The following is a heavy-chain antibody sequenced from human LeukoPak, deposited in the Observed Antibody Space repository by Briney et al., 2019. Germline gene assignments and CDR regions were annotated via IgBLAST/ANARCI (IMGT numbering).Heavy chain of an antibody. V-gene: IGHV4-61*02. CDR2: IYTSGST. J-gene: IGHJ4*02. CDR1: GGSISSGSYY. CDR3: AGFWSGYYGFDY. Sequence: SQTLSLTCTVSGGSISSGSYYWSWIRQPAGKGLEWIGRIYTSGSTNYNPSLKGRVTISVDTSKNQFSPKLSSVTAADTAVYYCAGFWSGYYGFDYWGQGTLVTVSS. D-gene: IGHD3-3*01.